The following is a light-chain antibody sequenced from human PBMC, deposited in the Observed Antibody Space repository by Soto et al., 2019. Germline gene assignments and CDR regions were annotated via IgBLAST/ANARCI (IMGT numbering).Light chain of an antibody. Sequence: QSALTQAASVSGSPGQPITISCTGTSSDVGGYNYVSWYQQHPGKAPKLMIYEVSNRPSGVSNRFSGSKSGNTASLTISGLQDDDEADDYCSSYTSSSTLVVFGGGTKLTVL. J-gene: IGLJ2*01. CDR1: SSDVGGYNY. V-gene: IGLV2-14*01. CDR2: EVS. CDR3: SSYTSSSTLVV.